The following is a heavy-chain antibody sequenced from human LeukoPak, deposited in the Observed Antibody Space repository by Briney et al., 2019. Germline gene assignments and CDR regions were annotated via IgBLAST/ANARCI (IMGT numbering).Heavy chain of an antibody. Sequence: PGRSLRLSCAASGFTFSSYAMHWVRQAPGKGLEWVAVISYDGSNKYYADSVKGRFTISRDNSKNTLYLQMNSLRAEDTAVYYCARDFVVVVAAASAFDIWGQGTMVTVSS. D-gene: IGHD2-15*01. V-gene: IGHV3-30-3*01. CDR3: ARDFVVVVAAASAFDI. J-gene: IGHJ3*02. CDR1: GFTFSSYA. CDR2: ISYDGSNK.